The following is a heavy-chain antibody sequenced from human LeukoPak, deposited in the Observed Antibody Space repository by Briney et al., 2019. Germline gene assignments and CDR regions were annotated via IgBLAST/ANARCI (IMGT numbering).Heavy chain of an antibody. CDR2: INQDGSVI. V-gene: IGHV3-7*01. CDR3: ATSSGAPGNM. D-gene: IGHD2-8*02. Sequence: GGSLRLSCAVPGVYWMSWVRQAPGKGLEWVANINQDGSVIYYVDSVKGRFTISRDNVKNSLYLQMNSLRAEDTGVYYCATSSGAPGNMWGQGTLVTVSS. CDR1: GVYW. J-gene: IGHJ4*02.